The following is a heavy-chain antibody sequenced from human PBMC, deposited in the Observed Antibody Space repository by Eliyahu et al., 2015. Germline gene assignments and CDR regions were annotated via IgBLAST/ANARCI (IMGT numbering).Heavy chain of an antibody. D-gene: IGHD7-27*01. V-gene: IGHV3-23*01. J-gene: IGHJ4*02. CDR2: ISGSGGST. Sequence: EVQLLESGGDLVQPGGSLSLSXAVXGFTFSXYAMAWVRQAPGKGLEWVSDISGSGGSTFYAESVKGRFTISRDNSKNTLFLQLDSLRAEDTAVYYCARRQHIPTGERFFDFWGQGTLVTVSS. CDR1: GFTFSXYA. CDR3: ARRQHIPTGERFFDF.